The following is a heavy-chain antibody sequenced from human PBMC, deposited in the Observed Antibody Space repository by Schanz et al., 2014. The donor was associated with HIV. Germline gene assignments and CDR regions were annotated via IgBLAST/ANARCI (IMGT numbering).Heavy chain of an antibody. V-gene: IGHV3-23*01. CDR3: AKAYSTSRPYSMDI. D-gene: IGHD6-6*01. CDR1: GFTFNNFA. Sequence: EVQLLESGGGLVQPGGSLRLSCAASGFTFNNFAMTWVRQAPGKGLEWVSAISGSGVSTYYADSVKGRFAISRDNAKNSLYMQMNSLRGDDTALYYCAKAYSTSRPYSMDIWGQGTTVTVSS. CDR2: ISGSGVST. J-gene: IGHJ6*02.